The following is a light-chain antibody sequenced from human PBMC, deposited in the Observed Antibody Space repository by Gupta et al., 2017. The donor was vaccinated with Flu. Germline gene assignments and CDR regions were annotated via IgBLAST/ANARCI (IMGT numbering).Light chain of an antibody. CDR3: QSYDSSRSGYV. J-gene: IGLJ1*01. CDR1: SSNIGTVYD. Sequence: QSVLTQPPSVSGAPGQRITISCTGSSSNIGTVYDVHWYQQLPGTAPKLLIYGNNNRPSGVPDRFSGSKSGTSASLAITGLQAEDEADYYCQSYDSSRSGYVFGTGTRVTVL. CDR2: GNN. V-gene: IGLV1-40*01.